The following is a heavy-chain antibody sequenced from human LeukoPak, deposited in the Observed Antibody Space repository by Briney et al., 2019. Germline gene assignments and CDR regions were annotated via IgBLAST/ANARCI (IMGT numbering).Heavy chain of an antibody. Sequence: GGSLRLSCAASGFTFSSYAISWVRQAPGQGLEWMGGIIPIFGTANYAQKFQGRVTITADESTSTAYMELSSLRSEDTAVYYCARGRHSSSWSSFDYWGQGTLVTVSS. CDR1: GFTFSSYA. J-gene: IGHJ4*02. V-gene: IGHV1-69*01. CDR3: ARGRHSSSWSSFDY. CDR2: IIPIFGTA. D-gene: IGHD6-13*01.